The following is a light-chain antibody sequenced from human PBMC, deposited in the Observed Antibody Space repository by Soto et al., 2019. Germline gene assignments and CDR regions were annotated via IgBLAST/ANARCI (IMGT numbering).Light chain of an antibody. CDR1: TGAVTSAYY. Sequence: QAVVTQEPSLTVSPGGTVTLTCGSNTGAVTSAYYPNWFQQKPGHPPRALIFNTDNKHSWTPARFSGSIFGGKAALTLSGVQPEDEADYYCLHYYNGGRVFGGGTKVTVL. CDR2: NTD. CDR3: LHYYNGGRV. V-gene: IGLV7-43*01. J-gene: IGLJ2*01.